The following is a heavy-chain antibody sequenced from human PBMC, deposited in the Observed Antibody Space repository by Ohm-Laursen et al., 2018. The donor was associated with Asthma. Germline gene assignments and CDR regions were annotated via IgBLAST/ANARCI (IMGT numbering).Heavy chain of an antibody. CDR3: ARDVMEWYLPAFDF. Sequence: SLRLSCAAFGFTFRSYAMHWVRQAPGKGLEWVAVMSYDGSLKYYADSVNGRFTVSRDDSKNTLYLQMNSLRPDDTAVYYCARDVMEWYLPAFDFWGQGTLVTVSS. CDR1: GFTFRSYA. J-gene: IGHJ4*02. D-gene: IGHD3-3*01. V-gene: IGHV3-30-3*01. CDR2: MSYDGSLK.